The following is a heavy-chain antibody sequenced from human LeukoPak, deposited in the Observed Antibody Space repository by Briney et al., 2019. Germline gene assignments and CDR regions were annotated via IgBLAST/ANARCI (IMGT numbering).Heavy chain of an antibody. V-gene: IGHV4-34*01. J-gene: IGHJ5*02. CDR2: INHSGST. CDR3: ARSHYYGSGSPNWFDP. Sequence: SETLSPTCAVYGGSFSGYYWSWIRQPPGKGLEWIGEINHSGSTNYNPSLKSRVTISVDTSKNQFSLKLSSVTAADTAVYYCARSHYYGSGSPNWFDPWGQGTLVTVSS. D-gene: IGHD3-10*01. CDR1: GGSFSGYY.